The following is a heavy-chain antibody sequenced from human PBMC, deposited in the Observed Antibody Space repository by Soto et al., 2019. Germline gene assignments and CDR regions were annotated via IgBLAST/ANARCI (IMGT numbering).Heavy chain of an antibody. D-gene: IGHD3-10*01. V-gene: IGHV3-23*01. Sequence: EVQLLESGGGLVQPGGSLRLTCVASGFTFRNYDMRWVRQAPGKGLXXXXXXSGSGGVTYYADSVKGRFTISXXXSKXXLXXXXXXXXXXXTAVYYCAKDRQFRSYYESAGHYNNWGQGTLVTVSS. CDR3: AKDRQFRSYYESAGHYNN. CDR1: GFTFRNYD. CDR2: XSGSGGVT. J-gene: IGHJ4*02.